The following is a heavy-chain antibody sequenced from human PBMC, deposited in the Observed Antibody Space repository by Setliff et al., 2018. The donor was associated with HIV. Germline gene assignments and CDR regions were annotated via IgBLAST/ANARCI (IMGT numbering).Heavy chain of an antibody. Sequence: ETLSLTCTVSGGSINSGTYYWGWVRQPPGKGLEWVSAISTSGGAADYADSVKGRFTISRDNSRNTLYLQMNSLRAEDTALYFCAKRGSTVETRYLDSWGQGTLVTVSS. CDR1: GGSINSGTYY. CDR3: AKRGSTVETRYLDS. V-gene: IGHV3-23*01. J-gene: IGHJ4*02. CDR2: ISTSGGAA. D-gene: IGHD4-17*01.